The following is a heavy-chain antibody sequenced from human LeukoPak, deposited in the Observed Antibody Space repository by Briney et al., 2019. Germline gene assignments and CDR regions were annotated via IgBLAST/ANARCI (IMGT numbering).Heavy chain of an antibody. V-gene: IGHV4-30-4*01. D-gene: IGHD6-19*01. J-gene: IGHJ5*02. CDR3: AYSSGWYWFDP. CDR2: IYYSGST. CDR1: GGSISSGDYY. Sequence: SETLSLTCTVSGGSISSGDYYWSWIRQPPGKGVEWIGYIYYSGSTYYNPSLKSRVTISVDTSKNQFSLKLSSVTAADTAVYYCAYSSGWYWFDPWGQGTLVTVSS.